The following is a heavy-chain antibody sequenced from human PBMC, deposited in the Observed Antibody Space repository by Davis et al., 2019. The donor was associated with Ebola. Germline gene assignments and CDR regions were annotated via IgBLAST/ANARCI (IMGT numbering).Heavy chain of an antibody. CDR3: AKGELSLLWAYYFDY. V-gene: IGHV3-48*04. J-gene: IGHJ4*02. Sequence: GESLKISCAASGFTFSSYSMNWVRQAPGKGLEWVSYISSISSTIYYADSVKGRFTISRDNAKNSLYLQMNSLRAEDTAVYYCAKGELSLLWAYYFDYWGQGTLVTVSS. D-gene: IGHD3-16*02. CDR2: ISSISSTI. CDR1: GFTFSSYS.